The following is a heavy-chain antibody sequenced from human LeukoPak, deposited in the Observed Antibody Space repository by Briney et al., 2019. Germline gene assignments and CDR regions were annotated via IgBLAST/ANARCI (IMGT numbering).Heavy chain of an antibody. Sequence: PGGSLRLSCAASGFTFSSYGMHWVRQAPGKGLEWVAFIRYDGSNKYYADSVKGRFTISRDNSKNTLYLQMNSLRAEDTAVYYCAKDPGNYGSSWSIYYYYMDVWGKGTTVTISS. V-gene: IGHV3-30*02. J-gene: IGHJ6*03. CDR3: AKDPGNYGSSWSIYYYYMDV. CDR2: IRYDGSNK. CDR1: GFTFSSYG. D-gene: IGHD6-13*01.